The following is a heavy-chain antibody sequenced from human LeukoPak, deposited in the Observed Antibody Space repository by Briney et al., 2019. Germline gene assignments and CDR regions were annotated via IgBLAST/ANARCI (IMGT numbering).Heavy chain of an antibody. D-gene: IGHD2-2*01. Sequence: GASVKVSCKASGYTFTGYYMHWVRQAPGQGLEWMGWINPNSGGTNYAQKFQGWVTMTRDTSISTAYMELSRLRSDDTAVYYCAGAPTPYCSSTSCLTFDYYYGMDVWGQGTTVTVSS. CDR2: INPNSGGT. V-gene: IGHV1-2*04. CDR1: GYTFTGYY. J-gene: IGHJ6*02. CDR3: AGAPTPYCSSTSCLTFDYYYGMDV.